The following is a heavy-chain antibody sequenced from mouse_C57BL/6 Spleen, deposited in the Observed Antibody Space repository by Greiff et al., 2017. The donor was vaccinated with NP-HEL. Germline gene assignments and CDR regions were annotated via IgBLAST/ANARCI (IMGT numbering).Heavy chain of an antibody. CDR1: GYSITSGYY. Sequence: EVKLMESGPGLVKPSQSLSLTCSVTGYSITSGYYWNWIRQFPGNKLEWMGYISYDGSNNYNPSLKNRISITRDTSKNQFFLKLNSVTTEDTATYYCASPFYYDRAWFAYWGQGTLVTVSA. CDR2: ISYDGSN. J-gene: IGHJ3*01. V-gene: IGHV3-6*01. CDR3: ASPFYYDRAWFAY. D-gene: IGHD2-4*01.